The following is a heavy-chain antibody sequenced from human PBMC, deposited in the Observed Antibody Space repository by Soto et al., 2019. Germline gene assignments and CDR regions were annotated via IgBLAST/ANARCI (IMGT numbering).Heavy chain of an antibody. Sequence: EVQLLESGGGLVQPGGSLRLSCAASGFTFSSYAMSWVRQAPGKGLEWVSAISGSGGSTYYADSVKGRFTISRDNSKNTLYLQMNSLRAEDTAVYYCAKEFGYYYDSVWGTGYWGQGTLVTVSS. V-gene: IGHV3-23*01. CDR1: GFTFSSYA. CDR2: ISGSGGST. D-gene: IGHD3-22*01. J-gene: IGHJ4*02. CDR3: AKEFGYYYDSVWGTGY.